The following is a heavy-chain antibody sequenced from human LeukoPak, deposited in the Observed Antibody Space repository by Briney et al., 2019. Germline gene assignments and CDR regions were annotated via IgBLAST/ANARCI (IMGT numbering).Heavy chain of an antibody. CDR2: ISSSSSYI. CDR1: GFTFSSYS. D-gene: IGHD3-10*01. V-gene: IGHV3-21*01. J-gene: IGHJ4*02. Sequence: PGGSLRLSCAASGFTFSSYSMNWVRQAPGKGLEWVSSISSSSSYIYYADSVKGRFTISRDNAKNSLYLQMNSLRAEDTAVYYCARDMATMVRGVIGAPIDYWGQGTLVTVSS. CDR3: ARDMATMVRGVIGAPIDY.